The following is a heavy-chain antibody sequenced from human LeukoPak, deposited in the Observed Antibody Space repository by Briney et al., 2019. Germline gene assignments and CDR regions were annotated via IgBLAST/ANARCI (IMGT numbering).Heavy chain of an antibody. D-gene: IGHD3-9*01. CDR1: GGSISSSSHY. V-gene: IGHV4-61*01. J-gene: IGHJ4*02. CDR3: ARANYDILTGYYLYYFDY. CDR2: IYYSGST. Sequence: SETLSLTCTVSGGSISSSSHYWSWIRQPPGKGLEWIGYIYYSGSTNYNPSLKSRVTISVDTSKNQFSLKLSSVTAADTAVYYCARANYDILTGYYLYYFDYWGQGTLVTVSS.